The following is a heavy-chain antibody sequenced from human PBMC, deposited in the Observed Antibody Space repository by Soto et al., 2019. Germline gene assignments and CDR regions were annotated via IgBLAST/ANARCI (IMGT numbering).Heavy chain of an antibody. Sequence: PXETLSLTCTVTGDSISSRSYYWGWIRQPPGKGLEWIGSIYYSGSTYNNPSLRSRVSMSIDTSKDQFSLKLKSVTAADTALYFCARQRTSVVTKAYFDVWGPGSLVTV. D-gene: IGHD2-21*02. CDR1: GDSISSRSYY. CDR3: ARQRTSVVTKAYFDV. CDR2: IYYSGST. J-gene: IGHJ4*02. V-gene: IGHV4-39*01.